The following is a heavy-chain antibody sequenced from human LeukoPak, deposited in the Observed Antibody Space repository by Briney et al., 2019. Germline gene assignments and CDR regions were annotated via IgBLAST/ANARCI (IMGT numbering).Heavy chain of an antibody. CDR3: AKDASVTIFGVVISPKHFDY. V-gene: IGHV3-23*01. D-gene: IGHD3-3*01. CDR1: GFTFSSYA. CDR2: ISGSGGST. J-gene: IGHJ4*02. Sequence: GGSLRLSCAASGFTFSSYAMSWVRQAPGKGLEWVSAISGSGGSTYYADSVKGRFTISRDNSKNTLYLQMNSLRAEDTAVYYCAKDASVTIFGVVISPKHFDYWGQGTLVTVSS.